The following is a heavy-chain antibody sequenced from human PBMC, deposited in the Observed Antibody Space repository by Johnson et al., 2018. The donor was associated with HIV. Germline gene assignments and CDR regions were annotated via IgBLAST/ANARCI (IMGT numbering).Heavy chain of an antibody. CDR3: ARGYCSGGSCLPAAFDI. CDR1: GFTFDDYA. D-gene: IGHD2-15*01. V-gene: IGHV3-9*01. Sequence: VQLVESGGGLVQPGRSLRLSCAASGFTFDDYAMHWVRQAPGKGLEWVSGISWNRGSIGYADSVKGRFTISRDNSKNTLYLQMSSLRAEDTAVYYCARGYCSGGSCLPAAFDIWGQGTMVTVSS. J-gene: IGHJ3*02. CDR2: ISWNRGSI.